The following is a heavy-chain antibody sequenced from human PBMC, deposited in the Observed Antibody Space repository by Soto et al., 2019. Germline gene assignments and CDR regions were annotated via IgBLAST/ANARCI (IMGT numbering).Heavy chain of an antibody. D-gene: IGHD2-15*01. V-gene: IGHV3-33*01. CDR1: GFTFSSYG. CDR3: AREEAYCSGGSCHRGTAY. J-gene: IGHJ4*02. CDR2: IWYDGSNK. Sequence: GGSLRLSCAASGFTFSSYGMHWVRQAPGKGLEWVAVIWYDGSNKYYADSVKGRFTISRDNSKNTLYLQMNSLRAEDTAVYYCAREEAYCSGGSCHRGTAYWGQGTLVTVSS.